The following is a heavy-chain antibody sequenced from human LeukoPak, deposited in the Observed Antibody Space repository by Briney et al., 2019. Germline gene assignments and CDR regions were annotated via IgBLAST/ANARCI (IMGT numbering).Heavy chain of an antibody. J-gene: IGHJ4*02. CDR1: GYSFTSYF. CDR3: ARMTTVTTGLDY. CDR2: INPSGGSA. D-gene: IGHD4-17*01. Sequence: GASVKVSCKASGYSFTSYFIHWVRQAPGQGLEWMGIINPSGGSANYAQKLQGRVTMTRDMSTSTVYMELSSLRSEDTAVYYCARMTTVTTGLDYWGQGTLVTVSS. V-gene: IGHV1-46*01.